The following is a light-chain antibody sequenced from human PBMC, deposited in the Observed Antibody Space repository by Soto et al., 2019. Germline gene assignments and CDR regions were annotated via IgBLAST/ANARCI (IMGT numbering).Light chain of an antibody. CDR1: QRVSSSY. CDR2: GAS. CDR3: QQYGSSTIT. Sequence: EIVLTQSPGTLSLSPGERATLSCRASQRVSSSYLAWYQQKPGQAPRLLIYGASSKATGIPDRFSGSGSGTDFTLTTSRLEPEDFAAYYCQQYGSSTITFGQGTRLEIK. J-gene: IGKJ5*01. V-gene: IGKV3-20*01.